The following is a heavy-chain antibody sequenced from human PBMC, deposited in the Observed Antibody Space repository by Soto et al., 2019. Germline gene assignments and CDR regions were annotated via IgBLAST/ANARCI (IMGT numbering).Heavy chain of an antibody. J-gene: IGHJ4*01. V-gene: IGHV6-1*01. D-gene: IGHD6-19*01. CDR2: TYYGSNWRH. Sequence: PSQTLSLTSAISGDSVSSNTAAWNWIRSSPSRGLEWLGRTYYGSNWRHDYAVSVKSRITVNPDTSKNHFSLQLNSVTPDDTAVYYCARGVAGTGFALWGHGTLVTVSS. CDR1: GDSVSSNTAA. CDR3: ARGVAGTGFAL.